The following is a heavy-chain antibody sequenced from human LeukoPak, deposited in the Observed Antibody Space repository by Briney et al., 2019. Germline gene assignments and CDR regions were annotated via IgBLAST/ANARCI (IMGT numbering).Heavy chain of an antibody. Sequence: SSETLSLTCTVSGGSISTCYWSWIRQPPGKGLEWIGYVYYSGSTNYNPSLESRATLSLETSKNQFSLKLRSVTAADTAVYYCARVSMVFGYYYYYYMDVWGKGTTVTISS. V-gene: IGHV4-59*01. CDR1: GGSISTCY. J-gene: IGHJ6*03. D-gene: IGHD3-10*01. CDR2: VYYSGST. CDR3: ARVSMVFGYYYYYYMDV.